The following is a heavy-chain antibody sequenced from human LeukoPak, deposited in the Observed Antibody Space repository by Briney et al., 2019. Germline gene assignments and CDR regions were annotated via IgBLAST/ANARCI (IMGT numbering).Heavy chain of an antibody. CDR1: GFIFSACI. J-gene: IGHJ3*01. CDR3: TREGGEGDYTAFDL. Sequence: GGSLRLSCAASGFIFSACIMDWVRQAPGKGLEWIGRIRKKNAGYTTEYAASVKGRFVVSRDDSKDSVFLQMNSLETEDTAVYYCTREGGEGDYTAFDLWGQGTMVTVSS. CDR2: IRKKNAGYTT. D-gene: IGHD3-3*01. V-gene: IGHV3-72*01.